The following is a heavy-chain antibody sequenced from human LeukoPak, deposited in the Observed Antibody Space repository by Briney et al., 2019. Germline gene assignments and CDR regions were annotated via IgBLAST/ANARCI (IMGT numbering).Heavy chain of an antibody. J-gene: IGHJ3*02. CDR2: IYPGDSDT. Sequence: GESLKISCKGSGYSFTSYWLGWVRQMPGKGLEWMGIIYPGDSDTRYSPSFQGQVTISADKSISTAYLQWSSLKASDTAMYYCARHTENVEMATIDAFDIWGQGTMVTVSS. CDR1: GYSFTSYW. CDR3: ARHTENVEMATIDAFDI. V-gene: IGHV5-51*01. D-gene: IGHD5-24*01.